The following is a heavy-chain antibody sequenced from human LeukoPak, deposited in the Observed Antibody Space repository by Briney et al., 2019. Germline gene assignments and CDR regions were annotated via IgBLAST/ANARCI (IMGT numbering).Heavy chain of an antibody. J-gene: IGHJ4*02. CDR2: IYHSGST. CDR3: ARGAVTPDY. CDR1: GGSISSSSYY. Sequence: PSETLSLTCTVSGGSISSSSYYWGWIRQPPGKGLEWIGSIYHSGSTYYNPSLKSRVTISVDTSKNQFSLKLSSVTAADTAVYYCARGAVTPDYWGQGTLVTVSP. D-gene: IGHD4-17*01. V-gene: IGHV4-39*07.